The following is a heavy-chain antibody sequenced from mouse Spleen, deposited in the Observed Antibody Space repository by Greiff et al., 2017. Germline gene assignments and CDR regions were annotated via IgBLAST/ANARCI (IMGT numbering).Heavy chain of an antibody. Sequence: LQQSGASVKISCKASGYAFSSYWMNWVKQRPGKGLEWLGQIYPGDGDTNYNGKFKGKATLTADKSSSTAYMQRSSLTSEDSAVYVCARSRTGPYCYFDVWGAGTTVTVSS. CDR3: ARSRTGPYCYFDV. D-gene: IGHD4-1*01. CDR2: IYPGDGDT. CDR1: GYAFSSYW. V-gene: IGHV1-80*01. J-gene: IGHJ1*01.